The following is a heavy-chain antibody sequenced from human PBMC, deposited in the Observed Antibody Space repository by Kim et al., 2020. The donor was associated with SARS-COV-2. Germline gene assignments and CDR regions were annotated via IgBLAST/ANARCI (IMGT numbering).Heavy chain of an antibody. CDR3: ARGYSYGWHYYGMDV. CDR1: GFTFSSYD. CDR2: IGTAGDT. J-gene: IGHJ6*02. Sequence: GGSLRLSCAASGFTFSSYDMHWVRQATGKGLEWVSAIGTAGDTYYPGSVKGRFTISRENAKNSLYLQMNSLRAGDTAVYYCARGYSYGWHYYGMDVWGQGTTVTVSS. V-gene: IGHV3-13*01. D-gene: IGHD5-18*01.